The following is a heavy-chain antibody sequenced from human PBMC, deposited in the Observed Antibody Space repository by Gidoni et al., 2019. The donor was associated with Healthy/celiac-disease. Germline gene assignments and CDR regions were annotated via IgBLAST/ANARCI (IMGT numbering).Heavy chain of an antibody. Sequence: PGESLKISCKGSGYSFTSYWIGWVRQMPGTGLEWMGIIYPGDSDTRYSPSFQGQVTIPADKSIITAYRQCSSLKASDTAMDYFEIRVDGYHIVWCQGTLVTVSA. V-gene: IGHV5-51*03. CDR2: IYPGDSDT. CDR1: GYSFTSYW. CDR3: EIRVDGYHIV. D-gene: IGHD2-21*01. J-gene: IGHJ4*02.